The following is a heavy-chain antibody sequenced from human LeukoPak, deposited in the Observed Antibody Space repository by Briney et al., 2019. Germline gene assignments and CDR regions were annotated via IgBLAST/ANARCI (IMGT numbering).Heavy chain of an antibody. D-gene: IGHD3-3*01. V-gene: IGHV3-23*01. Sequence: GGSLRLSCAASGFTFDDYGMSWVRQAPGKGLEWVSAISCSGGSTYYADSVKGRFTISRDNAKNTLYLQMNSLRAEDTAVYYCAKLSTAAIFGVVSFDYWGQGTLVTVSS. CDR2: ISCSGGST. CDR1: GFTFDDYG. J-gene: IGHJ4*02. CDR3: AKLSTAAIFGVVSFDY.